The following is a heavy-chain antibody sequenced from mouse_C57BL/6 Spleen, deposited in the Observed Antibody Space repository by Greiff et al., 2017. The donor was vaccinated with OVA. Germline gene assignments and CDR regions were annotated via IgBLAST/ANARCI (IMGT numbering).Heavy chain of an antibody. D-gene: IGHD2-4*01. CDR3: ARFYDYGGGAMDY. CDR2: ISYSGST. V-gene: IGHV3-8*01. Sequence: EVKLEESGPGLAKPSQTLSLTCSVTGYSITSDYWNWIRTFPGNKLEYMGYISYSGSTYYNPSLKSRISITRDTSKNQYYLQLNSVTTEDTATYYCARFYDYGGGAMDYWGQGTSVTVSS. J-gene: IGHJ4*01. CDR1: GYSITSDY.